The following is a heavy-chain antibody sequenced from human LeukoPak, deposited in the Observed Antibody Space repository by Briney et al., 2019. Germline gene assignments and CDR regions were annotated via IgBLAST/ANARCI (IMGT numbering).Heavy chain of an antibody. CDR2: IYYSGST. CDR1: GGSISSSSYY. J-gene: IGHJ4*02. V-gene: IGHV4-39*01. Sequence: SETLSLTCTVSGGSISSSSYYWSWIRQPPGKGQEWIGSIYYSGSTYYNPSLKSRVNISVATSKNQFSLNMSSVTAADTAVYCCARHSPIVVVPAATRLPLGVDYWGQGTLVTVSS. D-gene: IGHD2-2*01. CDR3: ARHSPIVVVPAATRLPLGVDY.